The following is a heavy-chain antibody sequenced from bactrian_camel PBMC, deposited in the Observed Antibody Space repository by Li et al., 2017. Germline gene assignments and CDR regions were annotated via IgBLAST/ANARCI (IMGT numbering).Heavy chain of an antibody. D-gene: IGHD1*01. V-gene: IGHV3S1*01. CDR2: IAPATGST. Sequence: QVQLVESGGGSVQSGGSLRLSCAASGSGYISGTYCLGWFRQVPGKEREGVAAIAPATGSTYYDDSIKGRFTVSHVNSNNTMHPQMNSLKPEDTAVYYCAADLGWCGSAPLQREFRNWGQGTQVTVS. CDR1: GSGYISGTYC. J-gene: IGHJ4*01. CDR3: AADLGWCGSAPLQREFRN.